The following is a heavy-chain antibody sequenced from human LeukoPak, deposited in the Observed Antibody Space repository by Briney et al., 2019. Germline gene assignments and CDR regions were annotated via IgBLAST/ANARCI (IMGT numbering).Heavy chain of an antibody. D-gene: IGHD2-15*01. J-gene: IGHJ3*02. CDR2: IDPNSGDT. Sequence: ASMKVSCKASGYTFTAYYIHWVRQAPGPGLEWMGWIDPNSGDTKYVEKFHGRVTMTRDTSFSTAYMALSSLRSDDTAMYYCARDRGVVVAATDAFDIWGQGTMLTVSS. V-gene: IGHV1-2*02. CDR1: GYTFTAYY. CDR3: ARDRGVVVAATDAFDI.